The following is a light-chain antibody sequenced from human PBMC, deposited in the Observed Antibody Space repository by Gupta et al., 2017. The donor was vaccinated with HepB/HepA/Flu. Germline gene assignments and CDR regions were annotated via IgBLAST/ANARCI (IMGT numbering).Light chain of an antibody. CDR1: QSLNNNY. CDR2: GAS. J-gene: IGKJ2*01. V-gene: IGKV3-20*01. Sequence: NVLTQSPGTLSLSPGERVTLSCRTSQSLNNNYLAWYQQKPGQPPRLLIYGASTRATGISDRFSGSGSGTDFTLTISRLEPEDFAMYYCQQYGSSPLYTFGQGTKLEIK. CDR3: QQYGSSPLYT.